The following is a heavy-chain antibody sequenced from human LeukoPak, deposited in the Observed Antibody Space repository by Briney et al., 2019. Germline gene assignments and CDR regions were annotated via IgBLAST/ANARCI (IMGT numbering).Heavy chain of an antibody. CDR2: IIPILGIA. V-gene: IGHV1-69*10. CDR1: GGTFSSYA. D-gene: IGHD3-16*01. J-gene: IGHJ4*02. Sequence: SVTVSCTASGGTFSSYAISWVRQAPGQGLGWMGRIIPILGIANYAQKFQGRVTITADKSTSTAYMELSSLRSEDTAVYYCARGGVTFNYFDYWGQGTLVTVSS. CDR3: ARGGVTFNYFDY.